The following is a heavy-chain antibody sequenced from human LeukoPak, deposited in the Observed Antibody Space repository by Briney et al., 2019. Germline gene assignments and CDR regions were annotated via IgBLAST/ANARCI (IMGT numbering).Heavy chain of an antibody. J-gene: IGHJ4*02. V-gene: IGHV4-34*01. CDR3: ARGPRNYYDSSGSMTD. CDR1: GGSFSGYY. Sequence: SETLSLTCAVYGGSFSGYYWSWIRQPPGKGLEWIGEINHSGSTNYNPSLKSRVTISVDTFKNQFSLKLSSVTAADTAVYYCARGPRNYYDSSGSMTDWGQGTLVTVSS. D-gene: IGHD3-22*01. CDR2: INHSGST.